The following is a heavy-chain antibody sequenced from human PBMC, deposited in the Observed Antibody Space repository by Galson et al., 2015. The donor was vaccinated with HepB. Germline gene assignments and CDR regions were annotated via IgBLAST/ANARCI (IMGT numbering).Heavy chain of an antibody. D-gene: IGHD3-3*01. V-gene: IGHV4-39*01. J-gene: IGHJ2*01. CDR1: GGSFSSRSHH. CDR3: ARRVLRYDFWSGQSWYFDL. CDR2: VFFTGSV. Sequence: ETLSLTCTVSGGSFSSRSHHLGRIRQSPGKRLEWIGGVFFTGSVPYKPSLQSRVTVSVDTSKTQVTLRLSSVTATDTAVYYCARRVLRYDFWSGQSWYFDLWGRGTLVTVSS.